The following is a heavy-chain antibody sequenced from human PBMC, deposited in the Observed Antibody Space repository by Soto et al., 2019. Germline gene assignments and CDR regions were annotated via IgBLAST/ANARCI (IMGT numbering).Heavy chain of an antibody. CDR2: TRNKANSYTT. J-gene: IGHJ4*02. CDR3: TRVYCMSTRCRGFFDY. Sequence: EVQLVESGGGLVQPGGSLRLSCAASGFTFSDHYMDWVRQAPGKGLEWVGRTRNKANSYTTEYAASVKGRFTISRDDSKNSLYLQMNSLKTEDTAVYYCTRVYCMSTRCRGFFDYWGQGTLVTVSS. CDR1: GFTFSDHY. V-gene: IGHV3-72*01. D-gene: IGHD2-2*01.